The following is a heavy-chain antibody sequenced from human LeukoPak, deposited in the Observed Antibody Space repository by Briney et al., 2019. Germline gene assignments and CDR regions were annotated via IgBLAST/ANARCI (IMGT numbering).Heavy chain of an antibody. CDR2: IKEDGGEK. CDR1: GFTFSAYW. Sequence: PGGSLRLSCAASGFTFSAYWMTWVRRAPGKGLEWVANIKEDGGEKYYVDSVKGRFTISRDNSKNTLYLQMNSLRAEDTAVYFCATEGHLGYFDYWGQGTLVTVSS. V-gene: IGHV3-7*01. D-gene: IGHD7-27*01. J-gene: IGHJ4*02. CDR3: ATEGHLGYFDY.